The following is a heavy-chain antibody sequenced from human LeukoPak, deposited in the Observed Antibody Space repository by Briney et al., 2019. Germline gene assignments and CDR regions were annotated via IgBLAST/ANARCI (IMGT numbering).Heavy chain of an antibody. D-gene: IGHD5-24*01. J-gene: IGHJ4*02. CDR1: GYTFTGYY. Sequence: ASVKVSCKASGYTFTGYYMHWVRQAPGQGLEWMGRIIPILGIANYAQKFQGRVTITADKSTSTAYMELSSLRSEDTAVYYCARGIVEMAPFDYWGQGTLVTVSS. CDR2: IIPILGIA. CDR3: ARGIVEMAPFDY. V-gene: IGHV1-69*04.